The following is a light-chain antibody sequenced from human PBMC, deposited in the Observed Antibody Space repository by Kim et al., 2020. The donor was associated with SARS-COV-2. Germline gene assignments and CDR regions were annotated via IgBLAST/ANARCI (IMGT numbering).Light chain of an antibody. CDR2: YDS. V-gene: IGLV3-21*04. J-gene: IGLJ3*02. CDR3: QVWDSSSDHRV. Sequence: SYELTQPPSVSVAPGKTARITCGGNNIGSKGVHWYQQKPGQAPVLVIYYDSDRPSGIPARFSGSNSGNTATLTISRVEGGDEADYYCQVWDSSSDHRVFGGGTQLTV. CDR1: NIGSKG.